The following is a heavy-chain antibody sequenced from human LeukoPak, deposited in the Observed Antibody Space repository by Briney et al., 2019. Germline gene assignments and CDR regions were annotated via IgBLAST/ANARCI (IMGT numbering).Heavy chain of an antibody. Sequence: SETLSLTCTVSGGSISSGGYYWSWIRQHPGKGLEWIGYIYYSGSTYCNPSLKSRVTISVDTSKNQFSLKLSSVTAADTAVYYCARDYTIHSSSWYHWFDPWGQGTLVTVSS. J-gene: IGHJ5*02. CDR3: ARDYTIHSSSWYHWFDP. D-gene: IGHD6-13*01. V-gene: IGHV4-31*03. CDR1: GGSISSGGYY. CDR2: IYYSGST.